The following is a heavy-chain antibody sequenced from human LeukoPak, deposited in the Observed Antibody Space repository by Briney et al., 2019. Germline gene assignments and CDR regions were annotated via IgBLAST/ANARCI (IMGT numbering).Heavy chain of an antibody. CDR1: GGSISSGSYY. V-gene: IGHV4-61*02. D-gene: IGHD3-3*01. CDR3: ARVPRITIFGVVTAGPYDAFDI. J-gene: IGHJ3*02. Sequence: PSETLSLTCTVSGGSISSGSYYWSWIRQPAGKGLEWIGRIYTSGSTSYNPSLKSRVTISVDTSKNQFSLKLSSVTAADTAVYYCARVPRITIFGVVTAGPYDAFDIWGQGTMVTVSS. CDR2: IYTSGST.